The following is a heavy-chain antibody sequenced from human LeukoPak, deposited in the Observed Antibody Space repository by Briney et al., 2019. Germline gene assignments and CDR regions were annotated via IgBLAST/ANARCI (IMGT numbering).Heavy chain of an antibody. J-gene: IGHJ6*03. Sequence: PGGSLRLSCEASGFTFSTFPMHWVRQTPDKRLEWVAVISDDGRDTYYAGSVKGRFTISRDNSKNTLYLQMNSLSPGDTAVVYCARVGRVSIYPSYMDVWGKGTTVTVSS. D-gene: IGHD6-6*01. V-gene: IGHV3-30*04. CDR3: ARVGRVSIYPSYMDV. CDR1: GFTFSTFP. CDR2: ISDDGRDT.